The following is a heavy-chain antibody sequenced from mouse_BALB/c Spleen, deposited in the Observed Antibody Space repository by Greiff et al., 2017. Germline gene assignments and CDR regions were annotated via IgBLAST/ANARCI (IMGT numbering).Heavy chain of an antibody. CDR1: GYAFSSYW. J-gene: IGHJ2*01. D-gene: IGHD2-4*01. Sequence: VKLMESGAELVRPGSSVKISCKASGYAFSSYWMNWVKQRPGQGLEWIGQIYPGDGDTNYNGKFKGKATLTADKSSSTAYMQLSSLTSEDSAVYFCARGRDDYEDYWGQGTTLTVSS. CDR3: ARGRDDYEDY. V-gene: IGHV1-80*01. CDR2: IYPGDGDT.